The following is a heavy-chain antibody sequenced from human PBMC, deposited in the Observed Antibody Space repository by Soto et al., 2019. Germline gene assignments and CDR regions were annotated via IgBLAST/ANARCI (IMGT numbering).Heavy chain of an antibody. Sequence: SETLSLTCSVSGGSISSVGHYWTWIRQQPGKGLEWIGYIYNSGSTYYNSSLKSRVTISVDRSKNHFFLNLTSVTAADTAVYYCATYRKFFQIWGQGTKVTVSS. V-gene: IGHV4-30-2*01. CDR3: ATYRKFFQI. CDR1: GGSISSVGHY. CDR2: IYNSGST. J-gene: IGHJ3*02.